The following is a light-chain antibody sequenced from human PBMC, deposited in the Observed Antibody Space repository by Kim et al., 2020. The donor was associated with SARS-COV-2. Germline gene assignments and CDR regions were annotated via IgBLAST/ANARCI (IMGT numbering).Light chain of an antibody. Sequence: DIHMPQSPSSLSASVGDRVTITCRASQGISNSLAWYQQKPWKGPKFLIYDASTLQSGVPSRFSGSGSGTDFTLTISSLQPEDVATYYCQKYNSAQWTLGQGTKVDIK. CDR3: QKYNSAQWT. CDR1: QGISNS. J-gene: IGKJ1*01. CDR2: DAS. V-gene: IGKV1-27*01.